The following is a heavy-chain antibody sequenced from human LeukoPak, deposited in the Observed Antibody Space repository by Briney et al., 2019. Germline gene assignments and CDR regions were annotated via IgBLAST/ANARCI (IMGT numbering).Heavy chain of an antibody. J-gene: IGHJ5*02. CDR3: ARAQRGYSYGYSFDP. CDR1: GSTFDDYA. CDR2: VSWNSATI. V-gene: IGHV3-9*01. Sequence: GGSLRLSCTASGSTFDDYAMHWVRQAPGKGLEWVSGVSWNSATIGYADSVKGRFTISRDNAKNSLYLQMNSLRAEDTALYYCARAQRGYSYGYSFDPWGQGTLVTVSS. D-gene: IGHD5-18*01.